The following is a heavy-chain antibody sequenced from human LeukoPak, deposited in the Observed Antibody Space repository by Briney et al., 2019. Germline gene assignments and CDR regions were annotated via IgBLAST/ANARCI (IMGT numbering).Heavy chain of an antibody. CDR1: GFSFGTYS. D-gene: IGHD2-8*01. CDR2: IWYDGSNE. CDR3: AREMAV. V-gene: IGHV3-33*01. Sequence: GGSLRLSCAASGFSFGTYSMHWARQVPGKGLEWVAVIWYDGSNEDYADSVKGRFTISRDNSKNTLYLQMNSLRAEDTAVYYCAREMAVWGQGALVTVSS. J-gene: IGHJ4*02.